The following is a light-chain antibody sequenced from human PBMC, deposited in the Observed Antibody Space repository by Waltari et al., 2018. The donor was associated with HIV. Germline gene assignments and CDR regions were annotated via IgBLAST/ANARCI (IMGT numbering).Light chain of an antibody. J-gene: IGLJ3*02. Sequence: QSVVTQPPSASGTTGQRVTISCSVSSSNIGSTRVNWYQQLPGTAPKLLIYNNDQRPSGVPDRFSGSKSGTSASLAISGLQSEDEAEYYCAAWDDSLSGPVFGGGTKLTVL. CDR2: NND. V-gene: IGLV1-44*01. CDR1: SSNIGSTR. CDR3: AAWDDSLSGPV.